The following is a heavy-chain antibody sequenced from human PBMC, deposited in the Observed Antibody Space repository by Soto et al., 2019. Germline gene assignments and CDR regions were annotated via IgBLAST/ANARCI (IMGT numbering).Heavy chain of an antibody. V-gene: IGHV1-8*01. J-gene: IGHJ4*02. CDR2: VSPENSNA. D-gene: IGHD2-21*02. CDR3: EVTTGY. CDR1: GYTFTDYD. Sequence: QVQVVQSRAEVKKPGASVKVSCKTSGYTFTDYDINWVRQAPGQGLEYMGWVSPENSNAGYAQQFRGRVSMTTNTIISTAYLELTDLRYEDTAVYYCEVTTGYWGQRIMVTVSS.